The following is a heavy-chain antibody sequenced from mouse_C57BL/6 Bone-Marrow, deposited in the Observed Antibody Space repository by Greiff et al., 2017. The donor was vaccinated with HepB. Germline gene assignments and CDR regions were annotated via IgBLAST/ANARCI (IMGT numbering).Heavy chain of an antibody. Sequence: VQLQQSGPELVKPGASVKISCKASGYAFSSSWMNWVKQRPGKGLEWIGRIYPGDGDTNYNGKFKGKATLTADKSSSTAYMQLSSLTSEDSAVYFCARPHYYYGSAWFAYWGQGTLVTVSA. CDR1: GYAFSSSW. CDR2: IYPGDGDT. V-gene: IGHV1-82*01. CDR3: ARPHYYYGSAWFAY. D-gene: IGHD1-1*01. J-gene: IGHJ3*01.